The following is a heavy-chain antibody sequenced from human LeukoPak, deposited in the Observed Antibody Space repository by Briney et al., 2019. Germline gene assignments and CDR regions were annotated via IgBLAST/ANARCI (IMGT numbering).Heavy chain of an antibody. CDR2: IKQDGSEK. V-gene: IGHV3-7*01. D-gene: IGHD2/OR15-2a*01. CDR3: ARDRVLLSTSPLDY. Sequence: GGSLRLSCAASGFTFSSYWMSWVRQAPGKGLGWVANIKQDGSEKYYVDSVKGRFTISRDNAENSLYLQMNSLRAEDTAVYYCARDRVLLSTSPLDYWGQGTLVTVSS. J-gene: IGHJ4*02. CDR1: GFTFSSYW.